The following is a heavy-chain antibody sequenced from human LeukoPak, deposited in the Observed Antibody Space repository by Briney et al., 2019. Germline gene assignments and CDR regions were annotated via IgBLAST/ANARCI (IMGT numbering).Heavy chain of an antibody. CDR1: GFTVSGNY. V-gene: IGHV3-66*01. Sequence: PGGSLRLSCAASGFTVSGNYMNWVRQAPGKGLEWVSVIYSGGSTYYTDSVKGRFTISRDNSKNTLYLQMNSLSAEDTAVYYCARMRHIPTAGRAGNFDYWGQGTLVTVSS. D-gene: IGHD6-13*01. J-gene: IGHJ4*02. CDR2: IYSGGST. CDR3: ARMRHIPTAGRAGNFDY.